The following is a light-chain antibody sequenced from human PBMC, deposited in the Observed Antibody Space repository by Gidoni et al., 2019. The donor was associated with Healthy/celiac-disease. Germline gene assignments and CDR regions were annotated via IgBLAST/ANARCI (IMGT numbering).Light chain of an antibody. CDR2: AAS. CDR3: QQSYSTLTWT. CDR1: QSISSY. J-gene: IGKJ1*01. Sequence: DIQMTQSPSSLSASVGDRVTITCRASQSISSYLNWYQQKPGKAPKLLIYAASSLQSGVPSRFSGSGSGTDFTLTISSLQPEDFATYYCQQSYSTLTWTFXXXTKVEIK. V-gene: IGKV1-39*01.